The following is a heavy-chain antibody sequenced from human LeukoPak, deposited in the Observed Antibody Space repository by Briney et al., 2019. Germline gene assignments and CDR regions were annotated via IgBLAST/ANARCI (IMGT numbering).Heavy chain of an antibody. CDR1: GGSISSGSYY. CDR2: IYTSGST. J-gene: IGHJ6*03. Sequence: SQTLSLTCTVSGGSISSGSYYWSWIRQPAGKGLEWIGSIYTSGSTNYNPSLKSRVTISVDTSKTQFSLKLSSVTAADTAVYYCARERPDENYYYYMDVWGKGTTVTVSS. CDR3: ARERPDENYYYYMDV. V-gene: IGHV4-61*02.